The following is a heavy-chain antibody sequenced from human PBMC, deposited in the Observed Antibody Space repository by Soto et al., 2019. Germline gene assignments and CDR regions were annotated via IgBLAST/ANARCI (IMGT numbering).Heavy chain of an antibody. CDR1: GYTFTSYG. CDR2: ISAYNGNT. J-gene: IGHJ6*03. CDR3: AMTPIMITFDGSYYMDV. D-gene: IGHD3-16*01. V-gene: IGHV1-18*01. Sequence: QVQLVQSGAEVKKPGASVKVSCKASGYTFTSYGISWVRQAPGQGLEWMGWISAYNGNTNYAQKLQGRVTMTTDTSTSTAYMELRSLRSDDTAVYYCAMTPIMITFDGSYYMDVWGKGTTVTVSS.